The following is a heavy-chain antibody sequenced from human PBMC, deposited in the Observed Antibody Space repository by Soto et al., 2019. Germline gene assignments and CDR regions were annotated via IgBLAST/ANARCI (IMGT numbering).Heavy chain of an antibody. Sequence: PSETLSLTCTVSGGSISSSSYYWGWIRQPPGKGLEWIGSIYYSGSTYYNPSLKSRVTISVDTSRNQFSLKLSSVTAADTAVYYCAGHKFYYYYYVDIWGKGTTVTVSS. CDR1: GGSISSSSYY. J-gene: IGHJ6*03. CDR3: AGHKFYYYYYVDI. CDR2: IYYSGST. V-gene: IGHV4-39*01.